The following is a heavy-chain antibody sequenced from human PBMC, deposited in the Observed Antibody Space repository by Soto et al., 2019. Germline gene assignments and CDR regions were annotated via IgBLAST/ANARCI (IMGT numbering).Heavy chain of an antibody. J-gene: IGHJ3*02. V-gene: IGHV1-24*01. Sequence: ASVKVSCKVSGYTLTELSMHWVRQAPGKGLEWMGGFDPEDGETIYAQKFQGRVTMTEDTSTDTAYMELSSLRSEDTAVYYCATGGGNYYAFDIWGQGTMVTVSS. CDR3: ATGGGNYYAFDI. CDR2: FDPEDGET. D-gene: IGHD4-4*01. CDR1: GYTLTELS.